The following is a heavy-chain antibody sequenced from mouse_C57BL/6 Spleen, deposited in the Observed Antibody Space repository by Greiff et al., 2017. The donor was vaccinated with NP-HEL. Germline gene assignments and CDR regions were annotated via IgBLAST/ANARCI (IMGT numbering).Heavy chain of an antibody. J-gene: IGHJ1*03. V-gene: IGHV1-39*01. D-gene: IGHD1-1*01. Sequence: VQLQQSGPELVKPGASVKISCKASGYSFTDYNMNWVKQSNGKSLEWIGVLYPNYGTTSYNQKCKGKATLTVDQSSSTAYMQLNSLTSEDSAVYYCARCSSSFYGSSRFCWYFDVWGTGTSVTVSS. CDR2: LYPNYGTT. CDR1: GYSFTDYN. CDR3: ARCSSSFYGSSRFCWYFDV.